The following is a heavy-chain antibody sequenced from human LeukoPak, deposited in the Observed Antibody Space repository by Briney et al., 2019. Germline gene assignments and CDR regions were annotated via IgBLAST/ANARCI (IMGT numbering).Heavy chain of an antibody. V-gene: IGHV1-18*01. CDR1: GSTFTSYG. J-gene: IGHJ4*02. Sequence: ASVKVSCKASGSTFTSYGISWVRQAPGQGLEWMGWISAYNGKTNYAQKFQGRVTMTTDTSTSTGYMELRSLRSDDTAVFYCGRYSGSFSTDYWGQGTLVTVSS. CDR3: GRYSGSFSTDY. D-gene: IGHD1-26*01. CDR2: ISAYNGKT.